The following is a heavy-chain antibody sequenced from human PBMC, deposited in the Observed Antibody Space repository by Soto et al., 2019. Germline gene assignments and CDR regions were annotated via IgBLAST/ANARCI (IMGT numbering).Heavy chain of an antibody. CDR2: IYWDDDK. D-gene: IGHD6-19*01. CDR1: GFSLSTGGVG. Sequence: SGPTLVNPTQTLTLTCTFSGFSLSTGGVGVGWIRQPPGKALEWLALIYWDDDKRYSPSLKSRLTITKDTSKNQVVLTMTNMDPVDTATYYCAHRNNAIAVAVEAAFYFDYWGQGTLVTVSS. J-gene: IGHJ4*02. V-gene: IGHV2-5*02. CDR3: AHRNNAIAVAVEAAFYFDY.